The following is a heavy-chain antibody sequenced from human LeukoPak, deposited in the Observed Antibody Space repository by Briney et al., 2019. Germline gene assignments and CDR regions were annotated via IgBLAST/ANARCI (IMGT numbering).Heavy chain of an antibody. CDR2: INPSSGGT. CDR3: ARDGPTGIAEASSVPGPDY. D-gene: IGHD6-13*01. V-gene: IGHV1-2*02. Sequence: ASVKVSCTASGSTFTYYYLHWVRQAPGHGLEWMGWINPSSGGTNYAQKLQGSVTVTRDTSISTVYMDLSRLGSDNTAIYYSARDGPTGIAEASSVPGPDYWGQGTLVTVSS. J-gene: IGHJ4*02. CDR1: GSTFTYYY.